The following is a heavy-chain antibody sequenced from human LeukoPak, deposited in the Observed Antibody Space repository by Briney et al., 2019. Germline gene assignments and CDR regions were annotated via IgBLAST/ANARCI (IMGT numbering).Heavy chain of an antibody. Sequence: PGRSLRLSCTASGFTFGDYAMSWVRQAPGKGLEWVGFIRSKAYGGTTEYAASVKGRFTISRDDSKSIAYLQMNSPKTEDTAVYYCTRVRIAAAGLGDYWGQGTLVTVSS. CDR2: IRSKAYGGTT. J-gene: IGHJ4*02. CDR3: TRVRIAAAGLGDY. D-gene: IGHD6-13*01. V-gene: IGHV3-49*04. CDR1: GFTFGDYA.